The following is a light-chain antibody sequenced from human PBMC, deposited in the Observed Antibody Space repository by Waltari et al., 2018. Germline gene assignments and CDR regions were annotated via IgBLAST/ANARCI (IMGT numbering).Light chain of an antibody. CDR2: EGT. CDR3: FSYADGRSLV. J-gene: IGLJ2*01. Sequence: SPGQSITISCTGSSTDLGSSTLVSWYQHHPDKAPKLLIYEGTERPSGISHRFPGSKSGNTASLTISPLQAEDEADYYCFSYADGRSLVFGGGTKLTVL. V-gene: IGLV2-23*01. CDR1: STDLGSSTL.